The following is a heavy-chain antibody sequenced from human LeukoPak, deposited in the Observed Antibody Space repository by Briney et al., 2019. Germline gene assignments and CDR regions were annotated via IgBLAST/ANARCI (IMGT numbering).Heavy chain of an antibody. Sequence: GGSLRLSCSASSFTFRTYRLHWVRQAPGKGLEWVALISYDGINKYYADSVKGRFTISRDNSKSTLYLQMNSLRAEDTAVYYCTRASDGMSVWGRGTTVTVSS. CDR2: ISYDGINK. CDR1: SFTFRTYR. V-gene: IGHV3-30*03. J-gene: IGHJ6*02. D-gene: IGHD5-24*01. CDR3: TRASDGMSV.